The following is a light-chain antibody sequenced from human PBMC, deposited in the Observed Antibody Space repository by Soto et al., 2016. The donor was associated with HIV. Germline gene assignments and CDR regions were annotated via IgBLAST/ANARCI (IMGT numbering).Light chain of an antibody. J-gene: IGLJ1*01. Sequence: SSELTQDPAVSVALGQTVTIRCQGDSLRSYYASWYQQKPGHAPLLVISGNKRPSGIPDRFSGSSSGDTSSLTITGPQAEDDADYYCNSRDINGLYLGVFGPGTKVTVL. CDR2: GN. CDR3: NSRDINGLYLGV. V-gene: IGLV3-19*01. CDR1: SLRSYY.